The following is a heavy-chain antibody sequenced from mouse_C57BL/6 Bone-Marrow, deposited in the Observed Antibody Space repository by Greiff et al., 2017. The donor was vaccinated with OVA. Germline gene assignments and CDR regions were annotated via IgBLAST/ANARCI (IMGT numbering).Heavy chain of an antibody. CDR1: GYTFTDYY. CDR3: ARDGYYEGVYAMDY. Sequence: EVQLQQSGPELVKPGASVKISCKASGYTFTDYYMNWVKQSHGKSLEWIGDINPNNGGTSYNQKFKGKATLTVDKSSSTAYMELRSLTSEDSAVYYCARDGYYEGVYAMDYWGQGTSVTVSS. CDR2: INPNNGGT. J-gene: IGHJ4*01. V-gene: IGHV1-26*01. D-gene: IGHD2-3*01.